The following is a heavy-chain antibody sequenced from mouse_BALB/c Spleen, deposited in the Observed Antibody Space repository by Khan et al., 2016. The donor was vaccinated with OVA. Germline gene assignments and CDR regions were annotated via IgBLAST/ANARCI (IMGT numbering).Heavy chain of an antibody. CDR1: GYSFTGYF. CDR3: ARIYYSDFDY. CDR2: INPHIGET. V-gene: IGHV1-20*02. Sequence: EVQLQESGPELVKPGASVKISCKASGYSFTGYFMNWVKQSHGKSLEWIGRINPHIGETFSNPKFKDKATLTADESSSTAHIELRSLAPEDSAVYYCARIYYSDFDYWGQGTTLTVSS. J-gene: IGHJ2*01. D-gene: IGHD2-12*01.